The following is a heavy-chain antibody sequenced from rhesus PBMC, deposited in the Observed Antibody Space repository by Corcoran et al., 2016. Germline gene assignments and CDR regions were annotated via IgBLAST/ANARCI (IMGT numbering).Heavy chain of an antibody. D-gene: IGHD2-33*01. V-gene: IGHV4-80*01. CDR3: ARYGPDQSGYNRFDV. CDR2: INANRGST. J-gene: IGHJ5-1*01. CDR1: GGSFSSYW. Sequence: QMQLQESGPGLVKPSETLSLTCAGSGGSFSSYWWSWIRQPPGTGLEGIGEINANRGSTNYNPALKSRVPISKDASKNQLSLRLSSVTAADTAVYYCARYGPDQSGYNRFDVWGPGVLVTVSS.